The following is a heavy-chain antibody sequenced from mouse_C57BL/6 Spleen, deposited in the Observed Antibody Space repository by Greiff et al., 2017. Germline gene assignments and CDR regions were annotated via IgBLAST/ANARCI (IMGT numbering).Heavy chain of an antibody. V-gene: IGHV5-4*01. Sequence: EVKLVESGGGLVKPGGSLKLSCAASGFTFSSYAMSWVRQTPEQRLEWVATISDGGSYTYYPDNVKGRVTISRDNATNNLYLQMSNLKSADADMYYCARDSYGSDGYFAVWGTGTTVTVSS. CDR2: ISDGGSYT. J-gene: IGHJ1*03. CDR3: ARDSYGSDGYFAV. D-gene: IGHD2-10*02. CDR1: GFTFSSYA.